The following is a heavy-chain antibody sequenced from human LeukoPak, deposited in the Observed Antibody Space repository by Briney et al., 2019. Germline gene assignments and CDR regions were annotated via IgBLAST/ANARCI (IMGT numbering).Heavy chain of an antibody. CDR1: GGSISSGDYY. CDR3: ARAVYGGLNWFDP. D-gene: IGHD4-23*01. CDR2: IYYSGST. J-gene: IGHJ5*02. Sequence: SQTLSLTCTVSGGSISSGDYYWSWIRQPPGKGLEWIGYIYYSGSTNYNPSLKSRVTISVDTSKNQFSLKLSSVTAADTAVYYCARAVYGGLNWFDPWGQGTLVTVSS. V-gene: IGHV4-30-4*01.